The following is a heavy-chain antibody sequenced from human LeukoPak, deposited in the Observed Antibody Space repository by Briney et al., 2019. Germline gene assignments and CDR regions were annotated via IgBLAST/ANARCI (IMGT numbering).Heavy chain of an antibody. V-gene: IGHV3-7*01. CDR1: GFTFRSYA. J-gene: IGHJ4*02. Sequence: PGGSLRLSCAASGFTFRSYAMSWVRQVPVKGLEWVANIKEDGSEKDYVDSVKGRFTISRDNAKKSLFLQMDSLRVEDTAVYYCVTGGFWGQGTLVTVSS. CDR2: IKEDGSEK. CDR3: VTGGF.